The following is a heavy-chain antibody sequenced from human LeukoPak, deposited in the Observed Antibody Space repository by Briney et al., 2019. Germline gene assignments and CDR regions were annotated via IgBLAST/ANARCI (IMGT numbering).Heavy chain of an antibody. J-gene: IGHJ4*02. D-gene: IGHD5-18*01. CDR2: ISSSGSKT. CDR3: ARVPRDGYSYGFYDY. CDR1: GFTFSSYD. V-gene: IGHV3-48*03. Sequence: PGGSLRLSCAASGFTFSSYDMNWVRQAPWKGLECLSYISSSGSKTYYAGSVKGRLTISRDNAKNSLYLQMSSLRAEATAVYYGARVPRDGYSYGFYDYWGQGTLVTVSS.